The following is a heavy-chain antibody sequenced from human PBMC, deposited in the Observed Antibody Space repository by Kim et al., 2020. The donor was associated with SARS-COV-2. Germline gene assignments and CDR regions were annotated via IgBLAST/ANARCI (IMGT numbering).Heavy chain of an antibody. CDR2: INTDGSNT. J-gene: IGHJ4*02. CDR1: GFPFSAYW. V-gene: IGHV3-74*01. D-gene: IGHD3-16*01. Sequence: GGSLRLSCAASGFPFSAYWMHWVRQAPGKGLVWVSLINTDGSNTTYADSVKGRFSISRDNAKDTLYLQMNSLRAEDTAVYYCARVGVHPTTIDYWGQGALVTVSS. CDR3: ARVGVHPTTIDY.